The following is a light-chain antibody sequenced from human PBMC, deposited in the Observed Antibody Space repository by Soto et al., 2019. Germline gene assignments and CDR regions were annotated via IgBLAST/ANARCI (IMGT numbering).Light chain of an antibody. J-gene: IGKJ3*01. CDR2: TAY. CDR3: KPYNSYSEA. CDR1: QTISSW. V-gene: IGKV1-5*03. Sequence: DTQMTQSPSTLAGRVGDTRTSICRASQTISSWLALHQQKPGKAPNLLIYTAYTLKSGAKSRFSGSGSGTEFTLTISSMQPDDFATYYCKPYNSYSEAFGPGTKVDI.